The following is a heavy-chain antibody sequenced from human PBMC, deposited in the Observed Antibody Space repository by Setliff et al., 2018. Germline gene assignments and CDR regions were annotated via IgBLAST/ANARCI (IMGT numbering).Heavy chain of an antibody. CDR2: MNPNSGNT. Sequence: ASVKVSCKASGGTVSSYAISWVRQAPGQGLEWMGWMNPNSGNTGYAQKFQGRVTMTRNTSISTAYMELSSLRSDDTAVYYCARDRGQLANGMDVWGQGTTVTVSS. D-gene: IGHD6-6*01. J-gene: IGHJ6*02. CDR1: GGTVSSYA. V-gene: IGHV1-8*02. CDR3: ARDRGQLANGMDV.